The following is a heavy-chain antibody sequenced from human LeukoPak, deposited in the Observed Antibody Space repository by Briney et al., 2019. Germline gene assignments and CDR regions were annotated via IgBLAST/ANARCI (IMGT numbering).Heavy chain of an antibody. Sequence: SGGSLRLSCEASGFTFSDYWLTWVRQAPGKGLEWVANIKEDGSEKYYVESVKGRFTISRDNAKNSLYLQMNSLRAEDTAVYYCAKEAVSGSFDYWGQGTLVTVSS. CDR1: GFTFSDYW. CDR2: IKEDGSEK. J-gene: IGHJ4*02. D-gene: IGHD6-19*01. CDR3: AKEAVSGSFDY. V-gene: IGHV3-7*03.